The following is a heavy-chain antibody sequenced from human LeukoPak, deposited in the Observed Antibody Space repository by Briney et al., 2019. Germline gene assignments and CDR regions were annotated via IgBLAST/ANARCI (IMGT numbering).Heavy chain of an antibody. Sequence: ASVKVSCKASGYTFTSYDFNWVRQATGQGLEWMGWMNPNSGNTGYAQKFQGRVTMTRDTSISTAYMELSRLRSDDTAVYYCARLQRTIFDYWGQGTLVTVSS. J-gene: IGHJ4*02. CDR3: ARLQRTIFDY. CDR2: MNPNSGNT. CDR1: GYTFTSYD. D-gene: IGHD1-14*01. V-gene: IGHV1-8*01.